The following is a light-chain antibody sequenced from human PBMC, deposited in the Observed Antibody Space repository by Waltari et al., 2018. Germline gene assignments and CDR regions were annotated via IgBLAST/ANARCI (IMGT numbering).Light chain of an antibody. CDR3: QKYGTLPAT. Sequence: EIVLTQSPGTLSLSPGEGATLSCRASQSVSRYLAWYQQKAGQPPRLPIYEASSRATGIPDRFSGSGSGTDFSLTISRLEPEDFAVYYCQKYGTLPATFGQGTKVEIK. CDR2: EAS. J-gene: IGKJ1*01. V-gene: IGKV3-20*01. CDR1: QSVSRY.